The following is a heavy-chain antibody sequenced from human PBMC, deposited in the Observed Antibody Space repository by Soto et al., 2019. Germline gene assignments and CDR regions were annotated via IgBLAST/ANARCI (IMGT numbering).Heavy chain of an antibody. CDR1: GYTFTSYG. D-gene: IGHD2-21*02. J-gene: IGHJ6*02. CDR3: ARQGDAPYYYYGMDV. V-gene: IGHV1-18*01. CDR2: ISGYNGKT. Sequence: ASVKVSCKASGYTFTSYGMSWVRQAPGQGLEWMGWISGYNGKTNYAQKVQDRVTMTTDTSTSTVYMELRSLRSDDTAVYYCARQGDAPYYYYGMDVWGQGTTVTVS.